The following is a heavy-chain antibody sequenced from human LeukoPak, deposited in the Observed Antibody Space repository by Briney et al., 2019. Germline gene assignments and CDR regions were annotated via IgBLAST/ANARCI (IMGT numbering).Heavy chain of an antibody. CDR2: IFSTGST. CDR3: ARHGRVAGATTWGSFDY. Sequence: SQTLSLTCTVSGGSISSGGYYWSWIRQPPGRGLEWIGYIFSTGSTNYNPSLKSRLTISVDTSKNQFSLNLSSVTAADTAVYYCARHGRVAGATTWGSFDYWGQGTLVTVSS. V-gene: IGHV4-61*09. J-gene: IGHJ4*02. CDR1: GGSISSGGYY. D-gene: IGHD1-26*01.